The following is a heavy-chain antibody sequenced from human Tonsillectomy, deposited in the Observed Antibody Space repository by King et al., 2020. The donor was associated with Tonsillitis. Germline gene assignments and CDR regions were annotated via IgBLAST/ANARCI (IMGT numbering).Heavy chain of an antibody. J-gene: IGHJ4*02. CDR1: GYTLIDYY. Sequence: QLVQSGAEVKKPGASVKVSCKASGYTLIDYYMHWVRQAPGQGLEWMGIINPSGDYTSYAQKFLGRVTVTSDRSTSTVYMELSSLTSEDTAVYYCARGDPYCGGDCYWVDLDYWGQGTLVTVSS. V-gene: IGHV1-46*01. CDR3: ARGDPYCGGDCYWVDLDY. CDR2: INPSGDYT. D-gene: IGHD2-21*02.